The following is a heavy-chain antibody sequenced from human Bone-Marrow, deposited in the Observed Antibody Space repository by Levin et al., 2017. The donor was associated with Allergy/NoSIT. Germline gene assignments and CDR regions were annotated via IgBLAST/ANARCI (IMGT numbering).Heavy chain of an antibody. CDR2: ISPSDGRT. Sequence: GGSLRLSCAASGFTFANYAMEWVRQTPGKGLESISSISPSDGRTYYVDSVKGRFTISRDNSKNMLYLQMNSLRAEDTARYYCTRVLSQKEHDWYGLDVWGQGTTVTVSS. J-gene: IGHJ6*02. V-gene: IGHV3-23*01. CDR1: GFTFANYA. D-gene: IGHD3-9*01. CDR3: TRVLSQKEHDWYGLDV.